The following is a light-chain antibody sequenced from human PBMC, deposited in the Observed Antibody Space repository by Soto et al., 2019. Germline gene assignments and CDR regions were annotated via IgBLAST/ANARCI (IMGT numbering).Light chain of an antibody. V-gene: IGKV3-11*01. CDR1: QSVSNY. J-gene: IGKJ1*01. CDR2: DTF. Sequence: IVLTQSPATLSLSPGARATLSCRAGQSVSNYLAWYQQKPGQAPRLLIYDTFNRATGIPARFSGSGSGTDFTLTISSLEPEDLAVYFCVQGSNWPWTSSQGTKVEVK. CDR3: VQGSNWPWT.